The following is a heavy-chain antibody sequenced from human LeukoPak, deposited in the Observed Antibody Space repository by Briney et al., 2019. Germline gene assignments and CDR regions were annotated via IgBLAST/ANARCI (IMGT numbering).Heavy chain of an antibody. CDR2: ISGSGGST. CDR3: ARMKAVAGSY. J-gene: IGHJ4*02. D-gene: IGHD6-19*01. Sequence: PGGSLRLSCAASGFTFSSYAMSWVRQAPGKGLEWVSAISGSGGSTYYADFVKGRFTISRDNSKNTLYLQMNSLRAEDTAVYYCARMKAVAGSYWGQGTLVTVSS. CDR1: GFTFSSYA. V-gene: IGHV3-23*01.